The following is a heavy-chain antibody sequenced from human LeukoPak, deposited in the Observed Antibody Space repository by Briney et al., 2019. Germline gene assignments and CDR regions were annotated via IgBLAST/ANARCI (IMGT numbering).Heavy chain of an antibody. CDR2: ISGSGGST. V-gene: IGHV3-23*01. J-gene: IGHJ4*02. Sequence: GGSLRLSCAASGFTFSSYAMSWVRQAPGKGLEWVSAISGSGGSTYYADSVKGRFTISRDNSKNTLYLQMNSLRAEDTAVYYCARDRAVRGVICDYWGQGTLVTVSS. CDR1: GFTFSSYA. D-gene: IGHD3-10*01. CDR3: ARDRAVRGVICDY.